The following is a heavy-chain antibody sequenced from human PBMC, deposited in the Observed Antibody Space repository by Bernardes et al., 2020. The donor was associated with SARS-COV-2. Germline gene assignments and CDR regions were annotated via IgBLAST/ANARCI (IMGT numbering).Heavy chain of an antibody. V-gene: IGHV3-74*01. CDR3: ARDPTVVTPGNWYFDL. D-gene: IGHD2-21*02. CDR1: GFTLSSYW. CDR2: INSDGSST. Sequence: GSLRLSCAASGFTLSSYWMHWVRQAPGKGLVWVSRINSDGSSTSYADSVKGRFTISRDNAKNTLYLQMNSLRAEDTAVYYCARDPTVVTPGNWYFDLWGRGTLVTVSS. J-gene: IGHJ2*01.